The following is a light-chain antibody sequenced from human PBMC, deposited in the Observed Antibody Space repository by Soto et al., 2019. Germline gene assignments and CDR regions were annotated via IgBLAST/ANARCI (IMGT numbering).Light chain of an antibody. CDR3: QQYNNWPTWT. J-gene: IGKJ1*01. CDR2: GAS. CDR1: QTITSS. V-gene: IGKV3-15*01. Sequence: EIVMTQYPATLSVYAGERATLSRRASQTITSSLAWYQQKPGQAPRLLIYGASTRATGIPPRFSGSGSGTEFTLTISSLQPEDFAVYYCQQYNNWPTWTFGQGTKVDIK.